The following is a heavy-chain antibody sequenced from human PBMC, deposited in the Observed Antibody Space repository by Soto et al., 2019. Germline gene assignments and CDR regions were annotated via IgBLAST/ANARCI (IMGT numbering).Heavy chain of an antibody. Sequence: PGGSLRLSCEASVFPFDNYDMSWVRQAPGKLLEWVSAISGGSPKEFYAESVKGRFTISRDNSKNTLFLEMNILRADDAALYYCAKDFSRDSFSPQPSCGGDCSTLDSWGQGTQVTVSS. CDR3: AKDFSRDSFSPQPSCGGDCSTLDS. D-gene: IGHD2-21*02. CDR2: ISGGSPKE. V-gene: IGHV3-23*01. CDR1: VFPFDNYD. J-gene: IGHJ4*02.